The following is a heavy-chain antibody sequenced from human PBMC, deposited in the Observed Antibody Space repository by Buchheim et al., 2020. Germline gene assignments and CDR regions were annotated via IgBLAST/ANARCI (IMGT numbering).Heavy chain of an antibody. Sequence: QVQLQQWGAGLLKPSETLSLTCAVYGGSFSGYYWSWIRQPPGKGLEWIGEINHSGSTNYNPSLKSRVTISVDTSKNKFSLKLSSVTAADTAVYYCARGPHHSSSWHNYWGQGTL. CDR2: INHSGST. V-gene: IGHV4-34*01. D-gene: IGHD6-13*01. CDR1: GGSFSGYY. CDR3: ARGPHHSSSWHNY. J-gene: IGHJ4*02.